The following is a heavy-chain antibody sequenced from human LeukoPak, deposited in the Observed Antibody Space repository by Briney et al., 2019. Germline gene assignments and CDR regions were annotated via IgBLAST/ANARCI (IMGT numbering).Heavy chain of an antibody. CDR3: ARAGGYSSSFPRYYFDY. J-gene: IGHJ4*02. CDR2: ISYDGSNK. D-gene: IGHD6-6*01. CDR1: GFTFSSYA. V-gene: IGHV3-30-3*01. Sequence: GGSLRLSCAASGFTFSSYAMHWVRQAPGKGLEWVAVISYDGSNKYYADSVKGRFTISRDNSKNTLYLQMNSLRAEDTAVYYCARAGGYSSSFPRYYFDYWGQGTLVTVSS.